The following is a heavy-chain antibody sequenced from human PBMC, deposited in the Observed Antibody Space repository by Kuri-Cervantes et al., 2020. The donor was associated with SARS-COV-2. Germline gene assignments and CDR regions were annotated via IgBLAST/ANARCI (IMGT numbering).Heavy chain of an antibody. J-gene: IGHJ6*03. CDR2: ISSSSSYI. Sequence: GESLKISCAASGFTFSSYSMNWVRQAPGKGLEWVSSISSSSSYIYYADSVKGRFTISRDNAKNSLYLQMNSLRAEDTAVYYCARDGAARRLYMDVWGNGTTVTVSS. CDR3: ARDGAARRLYMDV. D-gene: IGHD6-6*01. V-gene: IGHV3-21*01. CDR1: GFTFSSYS.